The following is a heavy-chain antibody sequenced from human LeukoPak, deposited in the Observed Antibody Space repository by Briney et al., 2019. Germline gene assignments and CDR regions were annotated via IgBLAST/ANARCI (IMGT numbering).Heavy chain of an antibody. V-gene: IGHV4-4*02. CDR1: GGSISSTNW. D-gene: IGHD5-18*01. CDR3: ARLGAWIQLSQGYLDL. CDR2: MYHSGST. J-gene: IGHJ2*01. Sequence: SETLSLTCGVSGGSISSTNWWTWVRQPPGKGLEWIGEMYHSGSTNYNPSLKSRVTISVDKSKNQFSLKLSSVTAADTAVYYCARLGAWIQLSQGYLDLWGRGTLVTVSS.